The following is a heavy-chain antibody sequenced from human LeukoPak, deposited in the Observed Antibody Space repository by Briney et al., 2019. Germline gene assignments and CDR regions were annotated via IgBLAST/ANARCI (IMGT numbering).Heavy chain of an antibody. V-gene: IGHV3-21*01. J-gene: IGHJ4*02. Sequence: GGSLRLSCAASGFTFSSYSMNWVRQAPGKGLEWVSSISSSSSYIYYADSVKGRFTISRDNAKNSLYLQMNSLRAEDTAVYYCASLKKNYDILTGTNYYFDYWGQGTLVTVSS. CDR1: GFTFSSYS. CDR2: ISSSSSYI. CDR3: ASLKKNYDILTGTNYYFDY. D-gene: IGHD3-9*01.